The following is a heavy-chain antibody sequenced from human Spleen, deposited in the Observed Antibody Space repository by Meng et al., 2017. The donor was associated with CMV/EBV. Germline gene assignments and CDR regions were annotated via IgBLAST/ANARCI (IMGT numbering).Heavy chain of an antibody. Sequence: SETLSLTCTVSGASISTYYWSWIRQPPGKGLEWIGYIYYSGSTNYNPSLKSRVTISVDTSKNQFSLKLSSVTAADTAVYYCARVHGYYYDSSGYYRGHWYFDLWGRGTLVTVSS. CDR1: GASISTYY. V-gene: IGHV4-59*01. CDR2: IYYSGST. D-gene: IGHD3-22*01. J-gene: IGHJ2*01. CDR3: ARVHGYYYDSSGYYRGHWYFDL.